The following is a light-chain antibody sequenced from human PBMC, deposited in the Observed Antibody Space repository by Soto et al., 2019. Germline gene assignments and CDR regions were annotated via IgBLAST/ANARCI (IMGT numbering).Light chain of an antibody. CDR2: GAS. CDR3: HQRAGWPPT. V-gene: IGKV3-15*01. Sequence: EIVMTQSPATLSVSPGERATLSCRASQSVSSNLAWYQQKPGQAPRLLIYGASTRATGIPARFSGSGSGTDFTLTISSLEPEDFAVYYCHQRAGWPPTFGGGTKVDNK. J-gene: IGKJ4*01. CDR1: QSVSSN.